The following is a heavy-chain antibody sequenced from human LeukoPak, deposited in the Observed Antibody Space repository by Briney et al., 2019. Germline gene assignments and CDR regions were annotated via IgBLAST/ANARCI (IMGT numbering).Heavy chain of an antibody. J-gene: IGHJ4*02. Sequence: GGSLRLSCAASGFTFSSYAMHWVRQAPGKGLEWVAVISYDGSNKYYADSVKGRFTISRDNSKNTLYLQMNSLRAEDTAVYYCAKDQGRGVMNFGLFDYWGQGTLVTVSS. V-gene: IGHV3-30*01. CDR1: GFTFSSYA. CDR3: AKDQGRGVMNFGLFDY. CDR2: ISYDGSNK. D-gene: IGHD3-10*01.